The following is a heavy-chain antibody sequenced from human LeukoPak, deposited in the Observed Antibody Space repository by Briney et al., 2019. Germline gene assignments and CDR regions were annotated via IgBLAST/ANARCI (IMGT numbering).Heavy chain of an antibody. CDR1: GFTVSSNY. CDR3: ARLRIKAGNFDY. D-gene: IGHD3-10*01. Sequence: GSLRLSCAASGFTVSSNYMSWVRQAPGKGLEWVSLIYSDGTTYYADSVRRRFTISRHTSKNTLSLQMNSLRAEDTAVYYCARLRIKAGNFDYWGQGTLVTVSS. J-gene: IGHJ4*02. CDR2: IYSDGTT. V-gene: IGHV3-53*04.